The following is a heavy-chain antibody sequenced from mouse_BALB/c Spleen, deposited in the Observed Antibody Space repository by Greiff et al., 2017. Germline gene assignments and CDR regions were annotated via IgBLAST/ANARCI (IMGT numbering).Heavy chain of an antibody. CDR1: GFTFTDYY. Sequence: EVQVVESGGGLVQPGGSLRLSCATSGFTFTDYYMSWVRQPPGKALEWLGFIRNKANGYTTEYSASVKGRFTISRDNSQSILYLQMNTLRAEDSATYYCARDNRYDDAMDYWGQGTSVTVSS. V-gene: IGHV7-3*02. D-gene: IGHD2-14*01. CDR3: ARDNRYDDAMDY. CDR2: IRNKANGYTT. J-gene: IGHJ4*01.